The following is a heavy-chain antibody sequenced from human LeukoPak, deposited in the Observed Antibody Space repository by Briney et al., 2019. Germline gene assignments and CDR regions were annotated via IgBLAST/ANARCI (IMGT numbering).Heavy chain of an antibody. J-gene: IGHJ4*02. CDR1: GFTFSSYG. D-gene: IGHD3-10*01. Sequence: GGSLRLPCAASGFTFSSYGMSWVRQAPGKGLEWVSAISGSGGSTYYADSVKGRFTISRDNSKNTLYLQMNSLRAEDTAVYYCAKIRGVRDYFDYWGQGTLVTVSS. CDR3: AKIRGVRDYFDY. CDR2: ISGSGGST. V-gene: IGHV3-23*01.